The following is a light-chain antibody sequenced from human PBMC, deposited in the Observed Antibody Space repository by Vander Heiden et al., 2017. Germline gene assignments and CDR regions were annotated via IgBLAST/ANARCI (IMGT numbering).Light chain of an antibody. Sequence: SVVTPPPSASGPPGQRVTISCSGSSSNIGSNYVYWYQQLPGTAPKLLIYRNNQRPSGVPDRFSGSKSGTSASLAISGLRSEDEADYYCAAWDDSLSGLVFGGGTKLTVL. J-gene: IGLJ2*01. V-gene: IGLV1-47*01. CDR2: RNN. CDR1: SSNIGSNY. CDR3: AAWDDSLSGLV.